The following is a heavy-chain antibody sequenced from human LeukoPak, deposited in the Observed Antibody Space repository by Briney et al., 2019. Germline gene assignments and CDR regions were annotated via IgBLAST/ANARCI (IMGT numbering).Heavy chain of an antibody. CDR2: ISSSSSYI. CDR1: GFTFSSYS. D-gene: IGHD3-10*01. CDR3: ARETYYYGSGSYVDY. V-gene: IGHV3-21*01. J-gene: IGHJ4*02. Sequence: GGSLRLSCAASGFTFSSYSMNWVRQAPGKGLEWVSSISSSSSYIYYADPVKGRFTISRDNAKNSLYLQMNSLRAEDTAVYYCARETYYYGSGSYVDYWGQGTLVTVSS.